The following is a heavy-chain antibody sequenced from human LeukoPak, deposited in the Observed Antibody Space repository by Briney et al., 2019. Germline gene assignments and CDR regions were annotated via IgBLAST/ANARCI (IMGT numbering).Heavy chain of an antibody. D-gene: IGHD6-13*01. CDR2: IKQDGSEK. V-gene: IGHV3-7*03. Sequence: GSLRLSCVASGFTFSSRDWMTWVRQAPGKGLEWVANIKQDGSEKNYVDSVKGRFTISRDNAKNTLYLQMNSLRAEDTAVYYCAKTYSSSRAHYYYYYYMDVWGKGTTVTISS. CDR3: AKTYSSSRAHYYYYYYMDV. CDR1: GFTFSSRDW. J-gene: IGHJ6*03.